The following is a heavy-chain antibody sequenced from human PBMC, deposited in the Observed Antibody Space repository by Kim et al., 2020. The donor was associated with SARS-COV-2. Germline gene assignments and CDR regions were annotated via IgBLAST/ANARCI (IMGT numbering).Heavy chain of an antibody. CDR3: ATSTLGSSYYYGMDV. CDR1: GDTFNNYA. D-gene: IGHD6-6*01. V-gene: IGHV1-69*04. Sequence: SVKVSSKASGDTFNNYAITWVRQAPGQGLEWMGRIIPILHMTHYAQKFQGRVAISGDKSTGPASMELSSLRSHDTAVYHCATSTLGSSYYYGMDVWGHG. CDR2: IIPILHMT. J-gene: IGHJ6*02.